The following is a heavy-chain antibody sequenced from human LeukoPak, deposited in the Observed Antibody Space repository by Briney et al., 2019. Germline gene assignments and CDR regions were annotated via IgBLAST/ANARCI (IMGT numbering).Heavy chain of an antibody. D-gene: IGHD4-17*01. CDR1: GYTFTGYY. J-gene: IGHJ6*02. CDR3: ARAPDHDYGDYRGFRTYYYYGMDV. V-gene: IGHV1-2*02. Sequence: SVKVSCKASGYTFTGYYMHWVRQAPGQGLEWMGWINPNSGGTNYAQKFQGRVTMTRDTSISTAYMELSRLRSDDTAVYYCARAPDHDYGDYRGFRTYYYYGMDVWGQGTTVTVSS. CDR2: INPNSGGT.